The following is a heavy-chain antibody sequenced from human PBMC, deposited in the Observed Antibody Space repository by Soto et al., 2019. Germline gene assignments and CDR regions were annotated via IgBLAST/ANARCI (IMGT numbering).Heavy chain of an antibody. D-gene: IGHD3-9*01. J-gene: IGHJ5*02. CDR1: GYTLTELS. V-gene: IGHV1-24*01. CDR3: ARVERGYDILTGYESFDP. CDR2: FDPEDGET. Sequence: ASVKVSCKVSGYTLTELSMHWVRQAPGKGLEWMGGFDPEDGETIYAQKFQGRVTMTEDTSTSTAYMELRSLRSDDTAVYYCARVERGYDILTGYESFDPWGQGTLVTVSS.